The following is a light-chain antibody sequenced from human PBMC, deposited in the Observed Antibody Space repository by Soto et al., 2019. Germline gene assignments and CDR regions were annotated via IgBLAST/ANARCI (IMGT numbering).Light chain of an antibody. CDR3: QQYGSSPP. Sequence: PRTLSSSASASAPPPARASQSLSSGYLAWYQQKFGQAPRLLIYDASRRATGIPERFSGSGSGTDFTLTINRLEPEDFAVYYCQQYGSSPPFGLVTKV. J-gene: IGKJ1*01. CDR2: DAS. V-gene: IGKV3-20*01. CDR1: QSLSSGY.